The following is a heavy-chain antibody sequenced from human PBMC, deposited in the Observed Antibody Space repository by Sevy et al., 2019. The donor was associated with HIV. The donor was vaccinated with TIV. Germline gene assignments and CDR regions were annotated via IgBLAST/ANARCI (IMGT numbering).Heavy chain of an antibody. CDR2: IIPIFGTA. Sequence: ASVKVSCKASGGTFSSYAISWVRQAPGQGLEWMGGIIPIFGTANYAQKFQGRVTITADESTSTAYMELSSPRSEDTAVYYCARTGGEVDTAMVNSFGYFDYWGQGTLVTVSS. J-gene: IGHJ4*02. D-gene: IGHD5-18*01. CDR1: GGTFSSYA. V-gene: IGHV1-69*13. CDR3: ARTGGEVDTAMVNSFGYFDY.